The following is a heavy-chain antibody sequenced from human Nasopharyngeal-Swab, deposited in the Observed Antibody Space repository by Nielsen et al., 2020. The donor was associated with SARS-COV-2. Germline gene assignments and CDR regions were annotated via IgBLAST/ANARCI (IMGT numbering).Heavy chain of an antibody. Sequence: VRQAPGKGLEWVANIKQDGSEKYYVDSVKGRFTISRDNAKTSLYLQMNSLRAEDTAVYYCASEGTYCSGGSCYVYWGQGILVTVSS. CDR2: IKQDGSEK. CDR3: ASEGTYCSGGSCYVY. D-gene: IGHD2-15*01. J-gene: IGHJ4*02. V-gene: IGHV3-7*01.